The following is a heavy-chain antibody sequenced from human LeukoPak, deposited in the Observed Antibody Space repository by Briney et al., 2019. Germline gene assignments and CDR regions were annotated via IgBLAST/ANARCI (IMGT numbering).Heavy chain of an antibody. Sequence: PGGSLRLSCAASGFTFSSYAMHWVRQAPGKGLEWVAVISYDGSNKYYADSVKGRFTISRDNSKNTLYLQMNSLRAEDTAVYYCAKGLVGATSFDYWGQGTLVTVSS. V-gene: IGHV3-30-3*01. D-gene: IGHD1-26*01. J-gene: IGHJ4*02. CDR2: ISYDGSNK. CDR3: AKGLVGATSFDY. CDR1: GFTFSSYA.